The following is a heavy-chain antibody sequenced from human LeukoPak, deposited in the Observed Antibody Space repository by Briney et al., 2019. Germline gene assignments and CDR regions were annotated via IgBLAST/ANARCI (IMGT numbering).Heavy chain of an antibody. J-gene: IGHJ5*02. CDR1: DDSLRNGGFY. V-gene: IGHV4-61*02. Sequence: PSETLSLTCSVSDDSLRNGGFYWSWIRQPAGKGLEWIGRIYTTGNIQFNPSLKSRVSMSTDKSKNQFFLNLRSVTAADTAVYYCAKGGERFGSGSYNWFDPWGQGSRVTVSS. CDR2: IYTTGNI. CDR3: AKGGERFGSGSYNWFDP. D-gene: IGHD3-10*01.